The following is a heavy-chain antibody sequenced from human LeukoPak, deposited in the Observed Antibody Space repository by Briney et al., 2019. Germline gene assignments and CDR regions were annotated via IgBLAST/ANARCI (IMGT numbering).Heavy chain of an antibody. CDR1: GGSISSSSYY. J-gene: IGHJ6*03. Sequence: SETLSLTCTVSGGSISSSSYYWGWIRQPPGKGLEWIGSIYYSGSTYYNPSLRSRVTISVHTSKNQFSLKLSSVTAADTAVYYCARAFIAVAGTDYYYMDVWGKGTTVTVSS. D-gene: IGHD6-19*01. V-gene: IGHV4-39*01. CDR2: IYYSGST. CDR3: ARAFIAVAGTDYYYMDV.